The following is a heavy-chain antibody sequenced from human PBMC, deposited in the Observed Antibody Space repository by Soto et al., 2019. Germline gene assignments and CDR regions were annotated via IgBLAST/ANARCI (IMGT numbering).Heavy chain of an antibody. J-gene: IGHJ4*02. CDR2: IWYDGSNK. V-gene: IGHV3-33*01. CDR3: ARNRGVITYYFDY. CDR1: GFTFSSYG. D-gene: IGHD3-10*01. Sequence: QVQLVESGGGVVQPGRSLRLSCAASGFTFSSYGMHWVRQAPGEGLEWVAVIWYDGSNKYYADSVKGRFTISRDNSKNTLYLQMNSLRAEDTAVYYCARNRGVITYYFDYWGQGTLVTVSS.